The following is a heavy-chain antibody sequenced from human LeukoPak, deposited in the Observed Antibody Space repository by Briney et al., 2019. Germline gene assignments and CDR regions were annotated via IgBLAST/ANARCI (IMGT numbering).Heavy chain of an antibody. CDR2: IKQDGSEK. V-gene: IGHV3-7*03. CDR3: ARHRERYNYGSGFDY. D-gene: IGHD5-18*01. J-gene: IGHJ4*02. Sequence: TGGSLRLSCAASGFTFSSYWMSWVRQAPGKGLEWVANIKQDGSEKYYVDSVKGRFTISRDNAKNSLYLQMNSLRAEDTAVYYCARHRERYNYGSGFDYWGQGALVTVSS. CDR1: GFTFSSYW.